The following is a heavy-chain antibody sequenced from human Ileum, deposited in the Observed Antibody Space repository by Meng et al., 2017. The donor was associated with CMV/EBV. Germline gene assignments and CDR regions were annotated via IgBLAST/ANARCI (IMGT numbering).Heavy chain of an antibody. D-gene: IGHD2-15*01. CDR1: GFTFRNYA. CDR3: AKLDDPHTPVSLDTPDY. J-gene: IGHJ4*02. V-gene: IGHV3-23*01. CDR2: ISGRGDKT. Sequence: GGSLRLSCVASGFTFRNYAMSWVRQIPGKGLEWVSGISGRGDKTYYTDSVKGRFTISRDNSKNTVYLQMNSLRAEDTAVYYCAKLDDPHTPVSLDTPDYWGQGTVVTVSS.